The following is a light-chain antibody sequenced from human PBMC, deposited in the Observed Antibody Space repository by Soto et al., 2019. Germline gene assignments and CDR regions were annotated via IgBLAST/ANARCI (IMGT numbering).Light chain of an antibody. V-gene: IGKV1-27*01. CDR1: QGIRNY. Sequence: DIQMTQSPSSLSASVGDRVTITCRASQGIRNYLAWSQQKPGKVPKLLLSAASTLLSGVPSRFSGSGSGTDFTLTVSSLQPEDVATYYCQKYDSAPFTVGPGTRVSIK. CDR3: QKYDSAPFT. CDR2: AAS. J-gene: IGKJ3*01.